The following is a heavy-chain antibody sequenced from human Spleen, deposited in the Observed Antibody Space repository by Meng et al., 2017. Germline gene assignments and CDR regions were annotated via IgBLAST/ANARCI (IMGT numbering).Heavy chain of an antibody. D-gene: IGHD6-6*01. V-gene: IGHV3-30*01. CDR1: GFYFNNDW. J-gene: IGHJ4*02. CDR3: ARDLTEYSSSGCFDY. CDR2: ISYDGSDK. Sequence: GESLKISCAASGFYFNNDWMSWVRQAPGKGLEWVAVISYDGSDKHYADSVKGRFTISRDNSKNTLYLQMNSLRAEDTAVYYCARDLTEYSSSGCFDYWGQGTLVTVSS.